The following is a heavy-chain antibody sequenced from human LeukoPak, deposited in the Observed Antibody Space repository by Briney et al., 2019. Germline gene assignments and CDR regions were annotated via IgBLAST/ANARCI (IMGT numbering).Heavy chain of an antibody. J-gene: IGHJ4*02. Sequence: PGGSLRLSCAASGFTFSSYSMNWVRQAPGKGLEWVSVFYSGGGTYYADSVKGRFTISRDNSKNTLYLQMNSLRAEDTAVYYCARGYSSGWYGGYWGQGTLVTVSS. CDR2: FYSGGGT. V-gene: IGHV3-53*01. D-gene: IGHD6-19*01. CDR3: ARGYSSGWYGGY. CDR1: GFTFSSYS.